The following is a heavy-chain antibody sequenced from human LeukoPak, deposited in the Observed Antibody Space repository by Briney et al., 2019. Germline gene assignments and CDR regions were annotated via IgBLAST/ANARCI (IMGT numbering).Heavy chain of an antibody. J-gene: IGHJ3*02. CDR1: GGSISSVSYY. V-gene: IGHV4-61*02. Sequence: SQTLSLTCTVSGGSISSVSYYWGWLRQPAGKGLEWIGRIYTSGSTNYNPSLKSPVTISVDTSKNQFALKLSSVTAADTAVYYCARDKGSGWPHDAFDIWGQGTMVTVSS. CDR2: IYTSGST. D-gene: IGHD6-19*01. CDR3: ARDKGSGWPHDAFDI.